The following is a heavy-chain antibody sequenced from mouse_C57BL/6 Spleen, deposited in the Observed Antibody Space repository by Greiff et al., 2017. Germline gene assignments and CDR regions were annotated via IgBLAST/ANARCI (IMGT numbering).Heavy chain of an antibody. CDR1: GFTFSSYT. V-gene: IGHV5-9*01. J-gene: IGHJ1*03. CDR2: ISGGGGNT. CDR3: ARQSGYDDGDWYFDV. D-gene: IGHD2-2*01. Sequence: EVMLVESGGGLVKPGGSLKLSCAASGFTFSSYTMSWVRQTPEKRLEWVATISGGGGNTYYPDSVKGRFTISRDNAKNTLYLQMSSLRSEDTALYYCARQSGYDDGDWYFDVWGTGTTVTVSS.